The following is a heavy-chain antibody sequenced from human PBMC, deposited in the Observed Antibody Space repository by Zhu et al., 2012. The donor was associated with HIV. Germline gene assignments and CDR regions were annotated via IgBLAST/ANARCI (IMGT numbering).Heavy chain of an antibody. D-gene: IGHD4-17*01. CDR1: GYSITSTYY. CDR3: ARVHYGDYPHFDY. CDR2: IYHSETT. Sequence: QVQLQESGPRLVKLSETLPLTCTVSGYSITSTYYWGWVRQSLEKGLEWIGSIYHSETTYYNPSLKSRVTISVDTSKNQFSLKLSSVTAADTAVYYCARVHYGDYPHFDYWGQGTLVTVSS. J-gene: IGHJ4*02. V-gene: IGHV4-38-2*02.